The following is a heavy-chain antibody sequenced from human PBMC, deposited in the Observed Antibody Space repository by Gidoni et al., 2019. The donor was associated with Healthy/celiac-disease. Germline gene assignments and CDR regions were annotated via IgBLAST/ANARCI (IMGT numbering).Heavy chain of an antibody. Sequence: EVQLLESGGGLVQPGGYLRLACAASGFTFSSYAMSWVRQAPGKGLEWVSAISGSGGSTYYADSVKGRFTISRDNSKNTLYLQMNSLRAEDTAVYYCAKAGTRAIYYYGMDVWGQGTTVTVSS. D-gene: IGHD1-7*01. J-gene: IGHJ6*02. CDR1: GFTFSSYA. V-gene: IGHV3-23*01. CDR2: ISGSGGST. CDR3: AKAGTRAIYYYGMDV.